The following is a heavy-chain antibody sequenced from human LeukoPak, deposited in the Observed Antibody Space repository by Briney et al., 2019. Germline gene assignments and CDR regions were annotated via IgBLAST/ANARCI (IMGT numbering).Heavy chain of an antibody. J-gene: IGHJ6*02. D-gene: IGHD3-3*01. Sequence: PGGSLRLSCAASGFSFSDYTMHWVRQAPGKGLEWVAVISYDAGTKYYADSVKGRFTISRDNSKNTLYLQMNSLRAEDTAVYYCARDRADFWSGYFNYYGMVVWGQGTTVTVSS. V-gene: IGHV3-30-3*01. CDR2: ISYDAGTK. CDR3: ARDRADFWSGYFNYYGMVV. CDR1: GFSFSDYT.